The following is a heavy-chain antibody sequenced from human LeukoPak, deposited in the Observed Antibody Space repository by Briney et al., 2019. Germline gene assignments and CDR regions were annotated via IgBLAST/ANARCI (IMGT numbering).Heavy chain of an antibody. CDR1: GFTFSSYE. V-gene: IGHV3-48*03. Sequence: GGSLRLSCAASGFTFSSYEMNWVRQAPGKGLEWVSYISSSGSTIYYADSVKGRFTISRDNAKNSLYLQMNSLRAEDTAVYYCARRHYDILTGYDDYWGQGTLVTVSS. J-gene: IGHJ4*02. CDR2: ISSSGSTI. CDR3: ARRHYDILTGYDDY. D-gene: IGHD3-9*01.